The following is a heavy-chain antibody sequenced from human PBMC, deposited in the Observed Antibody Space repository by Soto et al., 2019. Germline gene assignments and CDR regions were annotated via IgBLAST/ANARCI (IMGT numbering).Heavy chain of an antibody. CDR2: INPHGGST. CDR3: ARSSGGNFGIIIEGSNWFDP. J-gene: IGHJ5*02. Sequence: ASVKVSCKAPGDTFTSYYLNWVRQAPGQGLEWMGVINPHGGSTKYAQKFQGRITMTRDTSRSTVYMEPSSLRSDDTAIYYCARSSGGNFGIIIEGSNWFDPGAREPWSPSPQ. D-gene: IGHD3-3*01. V-gene: IGHV1-46*01. CDR1: GDTFTSYY.